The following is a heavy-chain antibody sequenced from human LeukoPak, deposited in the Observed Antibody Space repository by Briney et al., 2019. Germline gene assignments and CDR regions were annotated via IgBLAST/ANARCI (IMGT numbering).Heavy chain of an antibody. Sequence: ASVKVSCKASGYTFTGYYMHWVRQAPGQGLDWMGWINPNSGGTNYAHKFQARVTMTRDTSIRTAYMELSRLRSDDTAVYYCARADSSGYYVREARMEFDYWGQGTLVTVSS. CDR1: GYTFTGYY. V-gene: IGHV1-2*02. J-gene: IGHJ4*02. CDR3: ARADSSGYYVREARMEFDY. CDR2: INPNSGGT. D-gene: IGHD3-22*01.